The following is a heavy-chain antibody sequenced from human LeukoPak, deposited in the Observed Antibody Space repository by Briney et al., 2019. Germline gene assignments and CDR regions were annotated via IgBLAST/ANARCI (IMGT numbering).Heavy chain of an antibody. D-gene: IGHD2-15*01. CDR1: GFTFSNSW. Sequence: GGSLRLSCAASGFTFSNSWMSWVRQAPGKGLEWVAYIKKTGSETYYVDSVKGRFTITRDNARNSLFLQMNSLRAENTAVYYCAREDGYCSGGNCYSYFDSWGQGTLVTVSS. V-gene: IGHV3-7*01. CDR2: IKKTGSET. CDR3: AREDGYCSGGNCYSYFDS. J-gene: IGHJ4*02.